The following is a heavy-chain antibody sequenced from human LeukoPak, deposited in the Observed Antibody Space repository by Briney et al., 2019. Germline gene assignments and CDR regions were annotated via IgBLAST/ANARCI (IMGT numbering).Heavy chain of an antibody. J-gene: IGHJ4*02. CDR1: GFTFSSYW. CDR3: ARVPLRGISSYYFDY. CDR2: ISYDGSNK. Sequence: PGGSLRLSCAASGFTFSSYWMSWVRQAPGKGLEWVAVISYDGSNKYYADSVKGRFTISRDNSKNTLYLQMNSLRAEDTAVYYCARVPLRGISSYYFDYWGQGTLVTVSS. V-gene: IGHV3-30*03. D-gene: IGHD2-15*01.